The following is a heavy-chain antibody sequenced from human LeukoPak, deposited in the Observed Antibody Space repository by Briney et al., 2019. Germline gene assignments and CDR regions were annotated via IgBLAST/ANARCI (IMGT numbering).Heavy chain of an antibody. V-gene: IGHV3-23*01. Sequence: HPGGSLRLSCVASGFTFSSRDWMSWVRQAPGEGLEWVSAISGSGGSTYYADSVKGRFTISRDNSKNTLYLQMNSLRAEDTAVYYCARGRLSSGSYSYYYYYMDVWGKGTTVTISS. CDR1: GFTFSSRDW. J-gene: IGHJ6*03. D-gene: IGHD1-26*01. CDR2: ISGSGGST. CDR3: ARGRLSSGSYSYYYYYMDV.